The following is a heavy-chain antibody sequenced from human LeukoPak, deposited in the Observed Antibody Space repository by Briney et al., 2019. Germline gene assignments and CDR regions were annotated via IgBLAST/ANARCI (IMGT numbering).Heavy chain of an antibody. CDR3: ASGGRGSYIVDY. CDR1: GGSFSGYS. D-gene: IGHD1-26*01. J-gene: IGHJ4*02. Sequence: SETLSLTCAVYGGSFSGYSWTWIRQSPGKGLEWIGYIYYSGSTNYNPSLKSRVTISVDTSKNQFSLKLSSVTAADTAVYYCASGGRGSYIVDYWGQGTLVTVSS. CDR2: IYYSGST. V-gene: IGHV4-59*01.